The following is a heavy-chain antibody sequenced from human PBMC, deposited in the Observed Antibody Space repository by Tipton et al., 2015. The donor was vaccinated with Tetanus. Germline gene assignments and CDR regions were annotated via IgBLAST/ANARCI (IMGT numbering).Heavy chain of an antibody. CDR1: GGSISSGGYY. Sequence: TLSLTCTVSGGSISSGGYYWSWIRQHPGKGLEWIGYIYYSGSTYYNPSLKSRVTISVDTSKNQFSLKLSSVTAADTAVYYCARINWNGGTAIGWYFDYWGQGTLVTVSS. J-gene: IGHJ4*02. V-gene: IGHV4-31*03. CDR2: IYYSGST. CDR3: ARINWNGGTAIGWYFDY. D-gene: IGHD1-20*01.